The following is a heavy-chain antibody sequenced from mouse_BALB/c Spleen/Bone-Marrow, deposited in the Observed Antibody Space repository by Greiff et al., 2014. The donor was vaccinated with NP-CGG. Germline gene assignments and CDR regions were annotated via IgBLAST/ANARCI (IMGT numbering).Heavy chain of an antibody. D-gene: IGHD4-1*01. Sequence: QVQLKQSGAELVRPGSSVKISCKAFGYAFSSYWMNWVKQRPGQGLEWIGQIYPGDGDTNYNGNFKDKATLTTDKSSTTAYMQLSSLTSEDSAVYFCARGGRLTGYYFDYWGQGTTLTVSS. CDR1: GYAFSSYW. V-gene: IGHV1-80*01. CDR2: IYPGDGDT. CDR3: ARGGRLTGYYFDY. J-gene: IGHJ2*01.